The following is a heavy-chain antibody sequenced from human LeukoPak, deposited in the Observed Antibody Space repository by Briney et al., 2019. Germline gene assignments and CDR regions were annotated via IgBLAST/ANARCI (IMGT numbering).Heavy chain of an antibody. CDR3: AREDLVCAEMNGDYFDY. J-gene: IGHJ4*02. Sequence: SETLSLTCTVSGYSISSGYYWGWIRQPPGKGLEWIGSIYHSGSTYYNPSLKSRVTISVDTSKNQFSLKLSSVTAADTAVYYCAREDLVCAEMNGDYFDYWGQGTLVTVSS. CDR2: IYHSGST. V-gene: IGHV4-38-2*02. D-gene: IGHD2-8*01. CDR1: GYSISSGYY.